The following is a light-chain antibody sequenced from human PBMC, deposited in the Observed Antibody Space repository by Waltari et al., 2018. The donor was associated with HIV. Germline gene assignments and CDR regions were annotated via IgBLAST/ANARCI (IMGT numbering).Light chain of an antibody. CDR2: YDS. V-gene: IGLV3-21*04. J-gene: IGLJ2*01. CDR1: HIGRKS. Sequence: SYVVTQPPSVSVAPGQTARISGGGAHIGRKSGHWYQQRPGQAPVLVIYYDSDRPSGIPERFSSSSSGNTDTLTISRVEAGDEADYFCQVWDTATAHVIFGGGTKLTVL. CDR3: QVWDTATAHVI.